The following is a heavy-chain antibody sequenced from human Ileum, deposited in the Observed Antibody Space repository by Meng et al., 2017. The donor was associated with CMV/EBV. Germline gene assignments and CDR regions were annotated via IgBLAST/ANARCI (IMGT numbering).Heavy chain of an antibody. Sequence: GPGLGTRSETLAPICPVAGGASGIGPHYWGWVRQPPGKGLEGIGIPYYSGTTYYNPSLKSRVTMSVGTSENQFSLKMNSVTAADTAVYYCARWSPESSSWSGFDFWGQGTLVTVSS. CDR1: GGASGIGPHY. V-gene: IGHV4-39*07. D-gene: IGHD6-13*01. CDR3: ARWSPESSSWSGFDF. CDR2: PYYSGTT. J-gene: IGHJ4*02.